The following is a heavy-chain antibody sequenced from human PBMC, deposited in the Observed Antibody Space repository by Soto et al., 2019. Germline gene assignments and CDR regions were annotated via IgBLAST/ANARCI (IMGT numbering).Heavy chain of an antibody. Sequence: SVKFSCKASGGTFSSYVISWVRQAPGQGPEWMGGIIPMYGTVNYAQKFQDRVTIIADTSTSTSYMELSSLRSEDTAVYYCARDLGGCSGGSCRYNWFAHWRQGTLVTVSS. D-gene: IGHD2-15*01. J-gene: IGHJ5*02. CDR2: IIPMYGTV. CDR1: GGTFSSYV. CDR3: ARDLGGCSGGSCRYNWFAH. V-gene: IGHV1-69*06.